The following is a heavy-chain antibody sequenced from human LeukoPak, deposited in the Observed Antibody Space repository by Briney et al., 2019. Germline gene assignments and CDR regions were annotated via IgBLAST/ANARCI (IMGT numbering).Heavy chain of an antibody. Sequence: SETLSLTCTVSGGSISSYYWSWIRQPPGKGLEWIGYISYSGSTNYNPSLKSRVTISVDTSKNQFSLKLSSVTAADTAVYYCAKARGCTSCQNWFDPWGQGTLVTVSS. J-gene: IGHJ5*02. CDR1: GGSISSYY. CDR2: ISYSGST. V-gene: IGHV4-59*08. D-gene: IGHD2-2*01. CDR3: AKARGCTSCQNWFDP.